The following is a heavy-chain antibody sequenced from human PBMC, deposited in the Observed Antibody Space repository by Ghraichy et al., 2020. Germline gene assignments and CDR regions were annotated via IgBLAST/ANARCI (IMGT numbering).Heavy chain of an antibody. Sequence: GRSLRLSCAASGFTVSSNYMSWVRQAPGKGLEWVSVIYSGGSTYYADSVKGRFTISRDNSKNTLYLQMNSLRAEDTAVYYCARDPVSDGMDVWGQGTTVTVSS. CDR2: IYSGGST. D-gene: IGHD3-16*02. J-gene: IGHJ6*02. V-gene: IGHV3-66*01. CDR1: GFTVSSNY. CDR3: ARDPVSDGMDV.